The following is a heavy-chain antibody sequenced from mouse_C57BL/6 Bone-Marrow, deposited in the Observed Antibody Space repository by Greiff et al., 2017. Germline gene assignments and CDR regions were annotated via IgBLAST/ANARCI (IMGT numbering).Heavy chain of an antibody. D-gene: IGHD4-1*01. CDR1: GFSLSTSGMG. J-gene: IGHJ2*01. CDR2: IYWDDDK. V-gene: IGHV8-12*01. Sequence: VMLVESGPGILQSSQTLSLTCSFSGFSLSTSGMGVSWIRQPSGKGLEWLAHIYWDDDKRYNPSLKRRLTISKDTSRNQVFLKITSVDTADTATYYCARREERKTGTFDYWGQGTTLTVSS. CDR3: ARREERKTGTFDY.